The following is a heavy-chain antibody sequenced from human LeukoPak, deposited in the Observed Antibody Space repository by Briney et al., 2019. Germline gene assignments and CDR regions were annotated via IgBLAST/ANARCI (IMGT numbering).Heavy chain of an antibody. J-gene: IGHJ4*02. D-gene: IGHD1-26*01. Sequence: GGSLRLSCAASGFTFSSYGMHWVRQAPGKGLEWVAVMSYDGSNKYYADSVKGRFTISRDNSKNTLYLQMNSLRAEDTAVYYCAKSSGSYYLRIWGPFFNWGQGTLVTVSS. CDR1: GFTFSSYG. CDR2: MSYDGSNK. CDR3: AKSSGSYYLRIWGPFFN. V-gene: IGHV3-30*18.